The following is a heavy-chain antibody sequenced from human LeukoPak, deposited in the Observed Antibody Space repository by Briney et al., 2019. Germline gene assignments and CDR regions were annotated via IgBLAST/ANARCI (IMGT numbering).Heavy chain of an antibody. CDR1: GGSFSGYY. Sequence: PSETLSLTCAVYGGSFSGYYWSWIRQPPGKGLEWIGEINHSGSTNYNPSLKSRVTISVDTSKNQFSLKLSSVTAADTAVYYCARDLFGSGGRYYYYYYMDVWGKGTTVTISS. V-gene: IGHV4-34*01. CDR2: INHSGST. CDR3: ARDLFGSGGRYYYYYYMDV. J-gene: IGHJ6*03. D-gene: IGHD2-15*01.